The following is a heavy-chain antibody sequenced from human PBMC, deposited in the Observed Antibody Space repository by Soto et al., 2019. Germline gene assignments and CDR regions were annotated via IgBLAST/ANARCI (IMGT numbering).Heavy chain of an antibody. J-gene: IGHJ4*02. V-gene: IGHV3-30-3*01. CDR2: ISYDGSNK. D-gene: IGHD1-26*01. CDR3: AREDAVVGATTLDY. CDR1: GFTFSSYA. Sequence: PGGSLRLSCAASGFTFSSYAMHWVRQAPGKGLEWVAVISYDGSNKYYADSVKGRFTISRDNSKNTLYLQMNSLRAEDTAVYYCAREDAVVGATTLDYWGQGTLVTVSS.